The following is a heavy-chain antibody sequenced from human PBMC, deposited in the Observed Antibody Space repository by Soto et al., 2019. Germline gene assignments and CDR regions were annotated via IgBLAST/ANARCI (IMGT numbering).Heavy chain of an antibody. CDR3: ARHRSAFISFDP. CDR1: GGSISSYY. CDR2: IFYSGST. V-gene: IGHV4-59*08. J-gene: IGHJ5*02. Sequence: SETLSLTCTVSGGSISSYYWSWIRQPPGKGLEWIGYIFYSGSTNYNPSHKSRVTISVDISNNQFSLKLNSVTAADTAVYYCARHRSAFISFDPWGQGTLVTVSS.